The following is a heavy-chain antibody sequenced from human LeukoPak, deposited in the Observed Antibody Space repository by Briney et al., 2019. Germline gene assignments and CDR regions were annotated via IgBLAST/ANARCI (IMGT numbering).Heavy chain of an antibody. V-gene: IGHV4-39*01. CDR3: ARQFDPNYGGYSAFDY. Sequence: PSETLSLTCTVSGGSISSSSYYWGWIRQPPGKGLEWIGSMYHSGSTYYNPSLKSRVTISVDTSKSQFSLKLSSVTAADTAVYYCARQFDPNYGGYSAFDYWGQGTLVTVSS. CDR2: MYHSGST. D-gene: IGHD4-23*01. J-gene: IGHJ4*02. CDR1: GGSISSSSYY.